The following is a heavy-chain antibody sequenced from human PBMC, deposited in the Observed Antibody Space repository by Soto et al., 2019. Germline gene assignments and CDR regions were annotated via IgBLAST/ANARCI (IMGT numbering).Heavy chain of an antibody. Sequence: GGSLRLSCAASGFTFSSYAMSWVRQAPGKGLEWVSAISGSGGSTYYADSVKGRFTISRDNSKNTLYLQMNSLRAEDTVVYYCAKEIAADLSSYYYYYGMDVWGQGTTVTVSS. CDR3: AKEIAADLSSYYYYYGMDV. J-gene: IGHJ6*02. CDR2: ISGSGGST. CDR1: GFTFSSYA. V-gene: IGHV3-23*01. D-gene: IGHD6-13*01.